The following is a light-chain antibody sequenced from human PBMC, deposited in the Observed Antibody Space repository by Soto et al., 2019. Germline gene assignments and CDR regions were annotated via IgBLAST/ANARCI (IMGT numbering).Light chain of an antibody. Sequence: QSALTQPASVSGSPGQSITISCTGTSSDIGAYNYVSWYQQHPGEAPKLLIYEVTNRPSGVSDRFSGSKSGNTASLTISGLQAEDEANYYCNSYTTLSNRVFGTGTQLTVL. CDR1: SSDIGAYNY. CDR3: NSYTTLSNRV. J-gene: IGLJ1*01. V-gene: IGLV2-14*01. CDR2: EVT.